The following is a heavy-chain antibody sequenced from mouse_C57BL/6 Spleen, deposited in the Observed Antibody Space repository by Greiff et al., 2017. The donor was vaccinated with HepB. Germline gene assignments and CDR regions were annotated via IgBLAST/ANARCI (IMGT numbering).Heavy chain of an antibody. CDR2: ISDGGSYT. J-gene: IGHJ2*01. CDR3: ARGVRQLKNYFDY. CDR1: GFTFSSYA. Sequence: EVKVVESGGGLVKPGGSLKLSCAASGFTFSSYAMSWVRQTPEKRLEWVATISDGGSYTYYPDNVKGRFTISRDNAKNNLYLQMSHLKSEDTAMYYCARGVRQLKNYFDYWGQGTTLTVSS. D-gene: IGHD3-2*02. V-gene: IGHV5-4*03.